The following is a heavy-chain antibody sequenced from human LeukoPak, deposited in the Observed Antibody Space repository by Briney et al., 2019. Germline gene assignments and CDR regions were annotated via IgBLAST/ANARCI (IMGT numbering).Heavy chain of an antibody. Sequence: SETLSLTCTVSGDSISSSIYYWGWIRQPPGKGLEWIGSMFYSGSTYYNPYLKSRVTISVDTSKNQFSLKLTSVTAADTAVYYCARKQWDLLYYFDYWGQGTLVTVSS. CDR1: GDSISSSIYY. J-gene: IGHJ4*02. CDR2: MFYSGST. V-gene: IGHV4-39*01. D-gene: IGHD1-26*01. CDR3: ARKQWDLLYYFDY.